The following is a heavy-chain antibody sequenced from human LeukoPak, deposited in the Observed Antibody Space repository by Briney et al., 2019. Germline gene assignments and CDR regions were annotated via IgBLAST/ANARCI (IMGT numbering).Heavy chain of an antibody. V-gene: IGHV4-34*01. J-gene: IGHJ4*02. CDR1: GGSFSGYY. CDR2: INHSGST. D-gene: IGHD6-13*01. Sequence: SETLSLTCAVYGGSFSGYYWSWIRLPPGKGLEWIGEINHSGSTNYNPSLKSRVTISVDTSKNQFSLKLSSVTAADTAVYYCARGVYIAVAQYAYWGQGTLVTVSS. CDR3: ARGVYIAVAQYAY.